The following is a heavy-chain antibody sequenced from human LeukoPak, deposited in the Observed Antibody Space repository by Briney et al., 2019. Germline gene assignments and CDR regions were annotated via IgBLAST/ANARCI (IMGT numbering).Heavy chain of an antibody. J-gene: IGHJ3*01. CDR2: IYYSGST. CDR3: AGVGILYPFVF. CDR1: GGSISTYY. D-gene: IGHD1-14*01. Sequence: SETLSLTCTVSGGSISTYYWSWLRQPPGKGLEWIGYIYYSGSTKYNPSLKSRVTISVDTSKNQFSLKLSSVTAADPAVYYCAGVGILYPFVFWAKGKMFTVFS. V-gene: IGHV4-59*01.